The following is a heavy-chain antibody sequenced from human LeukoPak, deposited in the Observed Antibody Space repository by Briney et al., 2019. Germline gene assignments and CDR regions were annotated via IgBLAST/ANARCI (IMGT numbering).Heavy chain of an antibody. CDR3: AKDPRKVRYYFDY. J-gene: IGHJ4*02. D-gene: IGHD4-17*01. CDR2: ISGSGGST. Sequence: GGSLRLSCAASGFTFSSYSMNWVRQAPGKGLEWVSAISGSGGSTYYADSVKGRFTISRDNSKNTLYLQMNSLRAEDTAVYYCAKDPRKVRYYFDYWGQGTLVTVSS. CDR1: GFTFSSYS. V-gene: IGHV3-23*01.